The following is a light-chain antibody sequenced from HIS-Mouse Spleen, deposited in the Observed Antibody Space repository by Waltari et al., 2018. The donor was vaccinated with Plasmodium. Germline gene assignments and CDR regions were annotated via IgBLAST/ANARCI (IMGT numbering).Light chain of an antibody. CDR2: DAS. CDR1: QSVSSY. V-gene: IGKV3-11*01. J-gene: IGKJ3*01. CDR3: QQRSNWPIT. Sequence: EIVLTQSPATLSSPPGERATLSCRASQSVSSYLAWYQQKPGQAPRLLIYDASNRATGIPARFSGSGSGTDFTLTISSLEPEDFAVYYCQQRSNWPITFGPGTKVDIK.